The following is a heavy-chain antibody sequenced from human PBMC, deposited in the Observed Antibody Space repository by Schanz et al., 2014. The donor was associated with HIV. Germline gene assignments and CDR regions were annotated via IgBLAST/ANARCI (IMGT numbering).Heavy chain of an antibody. Sequence: QVQLVESGGGVVQPGRSLRLSCAGSGLTFSSYGMHWVRQAPGKGLEWVAVISYDGSNKYYADSVKGRFTISRDNPKNTLYLQMNRLRAEDTALYYCARVWADYGMDVWGQGTTVTVSS. J-gene: IGHJ6*02. V-gene: IGHV3-30*03. CDR2: ISYDGSNK. CDR3: ARVWADYGMDV. CDR1: GLTFSSYG. D-gene: IGHD3-16*01.